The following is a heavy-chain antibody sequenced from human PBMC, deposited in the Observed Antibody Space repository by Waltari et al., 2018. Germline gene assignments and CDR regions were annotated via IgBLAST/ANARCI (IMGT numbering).Heavy chain of an antibody. V-gene: IGHV4-34*01. J-gene: IGHJ6*03. CDR3: ARASGYLGELSLYRGYYYYMDV. Sequence: QVQLQQWGAGLLKPSETLSLTCAVYGGSFSGYYWSWIRQPPGQGLAWIWEINHSGSTNYNPSLKSRVTISVDTSKNQFSLKLSSVTAADTAVYYCARASGYLGELSLYRGYYYYMDVWGKGTTVTVSS. CDR1: GGSFSGYY. CDR2: INHSGST. D-gene: IGHD3-16*02.